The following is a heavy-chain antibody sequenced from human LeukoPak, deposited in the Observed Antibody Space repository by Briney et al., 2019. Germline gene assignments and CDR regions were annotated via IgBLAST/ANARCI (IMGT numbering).Heavy chain of an antibody. D-gene: IGHD3-22*01. V-gene: IGHV4-39*01. CDR1: GGSISSSSYY. CDR3: ARLGYYDSSGYYLFDY. J-gene: IGHJ4*02. Sequence: SETLSLTCTVSGGSISSSSYYWGWIRQPPGKGLEWIGSIYYSGSTYYNPSLKSRVTISVDTSKNQFSLKLSSVTAADTAVYYCARLGYYDSSGYYLFDYWGQGTLVTVSS. CDR2: IYYSGST.